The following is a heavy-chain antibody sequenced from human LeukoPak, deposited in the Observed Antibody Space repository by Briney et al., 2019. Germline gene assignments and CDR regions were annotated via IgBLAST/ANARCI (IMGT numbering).Heavy chain of an antibody. Sequence: PGGSLRLSCAASEFTFSNYAMSWVRQAPGKGLEWVSVITNSGGNTYYADSVKGRFTISRDNSKNTLHLQMNSLRGEDTAAYCCAKDSGGGVNTPINYWGQGTLVTVS. CDR2: ITNSGGNT. CDR3: AKDSGGGVNTPINY. D-gene: IGHD2-15*01. CDR1: EFTFSNYA. V-gene: IGHV3-23*01. J-gene: IGHJ4*02.